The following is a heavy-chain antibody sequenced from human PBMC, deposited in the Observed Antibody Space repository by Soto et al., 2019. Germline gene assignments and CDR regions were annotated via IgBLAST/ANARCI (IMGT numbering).Heavy chain of an antibody. CDR3: GRDWRASSGYADY. CDR2: ISYDGSNK. Sequence: QVQRVESGGGVVQPGRSLRLSGAASGFTLSSYAMHWVRQAPGKGLEWVAIISYDGSNKYYADSVKGRFTISSDNSKNTMYLPMDSRRTEATPVYCWGRDWRASSGYADYWGQGTMVPVSS. J-gene: IGHJ4*02. V-gene: IGHV3-30-3*01. CDR1: GFTLSSYA. D-gene: IGHD5-12*01.